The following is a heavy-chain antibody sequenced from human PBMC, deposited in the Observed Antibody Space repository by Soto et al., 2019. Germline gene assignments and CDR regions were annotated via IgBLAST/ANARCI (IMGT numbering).Heavy chain of an antibody. Sequence: GGSLRLSCAASGFTVSSNYMSWVRQAPGKGLEWVSVIYSGGSTYYADSVKGRFTISRHNSKNTLYLQMNSLRAEDTAVYYCARERYSSGWYGQHHSHFDYWGQGTLVTVSS. V-gene: IGHV3-53*04. J-gene: IGHJ4*02. CDR3: ARERYSSGWYGQHHSHFDY. D-gene: IGHD6-19*01. CDR2: IYSGGST. CDR1: GFTVSSNY.